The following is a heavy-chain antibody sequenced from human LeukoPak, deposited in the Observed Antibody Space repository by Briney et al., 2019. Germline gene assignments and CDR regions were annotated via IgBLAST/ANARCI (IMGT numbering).Heavy chain of an antibody. CDR3: ARGERGYFSGAFDI. CDR1: GGSISSGRYY. CDR2: IYTSGST. D-gene: IGHD5-18*01. Sequence: SQTLSLTCNVSGGSISSGRYYWSWIRQPAGKGLEWIGRIYTSGSTNYNPSLKSRVTISVDTSKNQFSLKLSSVTAADTAVYYCARGERGYFSGAFDIWGQGTMVTVSS. J-gene: IGHJ3*02. V-gene: IGHV4-61*02.